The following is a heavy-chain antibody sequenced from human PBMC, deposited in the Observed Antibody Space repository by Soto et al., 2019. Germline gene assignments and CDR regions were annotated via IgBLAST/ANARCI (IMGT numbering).Heavy chain of an antibody. CDR2: INHSGTT. CDR1: GGSFSGYY. CDR3: ARGDIYDSGSYLNY. J-gene: IGHJ4*02. D-gene: IGHD3-10*01. Sequence: SETLSLTCAVYGGSFSGYYWIWIRQPPGKGLEWIGEINHSGTTNYNPSLKGRVTISVDTSKNQFSLKVRSVTAADTALYYCARGDIYDSGSYLNYWGQGDLVTVPQ. V-gene: IGHV4-34*01.